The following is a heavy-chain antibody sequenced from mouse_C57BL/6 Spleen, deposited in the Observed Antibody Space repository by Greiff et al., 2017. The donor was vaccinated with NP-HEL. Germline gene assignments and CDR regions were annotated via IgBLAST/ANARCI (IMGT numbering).Heavy chain of an antibody. J-gene: IGHJ3*01. CDR1: GFSLTSYG. V-gene: IGHV2-2*01. D-gene: IGHD2-4*01. Sequence: VKLVESGPGLVQPSQSLSITCTVSGFSLTSYGVHWVRQSPGKGLEWLGVIWSGGSTDYNAAFISRLSISKDNSKSQVFLKMNSLQADDTAIYYCARNTYYDYRVAYWGQGTLVTVSA. CDR3: ARNTYYDYRVAY. CDR2: IWSGGST.